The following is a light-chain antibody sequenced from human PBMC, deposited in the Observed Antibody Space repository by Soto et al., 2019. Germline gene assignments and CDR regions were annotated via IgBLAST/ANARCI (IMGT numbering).Light chain of an antibody. CDR2: YAS. J-gene: IGKJ2*01. CDR3: QQYNSYPYT. Sequence: DILMTQSPSALSASVGDRVTITCRASQSISTFLAWYQQNPGKAPNLLIYYASNLQSGVPSRFGGSGSGTEFSRTISTLQPADFETYYCQQYNSYPYTFGQGTKLEIK. CDR1: QSISTF. V-gene: IGKV1-5*03.